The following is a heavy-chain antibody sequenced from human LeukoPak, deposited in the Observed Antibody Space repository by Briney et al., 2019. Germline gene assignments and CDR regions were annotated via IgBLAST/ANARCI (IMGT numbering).Heavy chain of an antibody. CDR2: IKGDETT. Sequence: TGGSLRLSCAASGFTLSSTWMHWVRHAPGKGLVWVSHIKGDETTTYADSVKGRFTISRDNTKNTLYLQMNSLRAEDTAVYYCGALTGFWGEGTLVTVSS. CDR3: GALTGF. D-gene: IGHD1-26*01. V-gene: IGHV3-74*01. J-gene: IGHJ4*02. CDR1: GFTLSSTW.